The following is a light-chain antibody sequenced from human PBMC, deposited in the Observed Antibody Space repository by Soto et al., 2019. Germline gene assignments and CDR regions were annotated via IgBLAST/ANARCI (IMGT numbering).Light chain of an antibody. V-gene: IGKV3-20*01. J-gene: IGKJ1*01. CDR1: QSVSSNY. CDR2: GAS. Sequence: EIVFTQSPGTLSLSPGERATLSCRASQSVSSNYLAWYQQKPGQAPRLLIYGASNRATGIPDRFSGSGSGTDFTLTISRLEPEDFAVYYCQQYGGSPWTFGQGTKVEIK. CDR3: QQYGGSPWT.